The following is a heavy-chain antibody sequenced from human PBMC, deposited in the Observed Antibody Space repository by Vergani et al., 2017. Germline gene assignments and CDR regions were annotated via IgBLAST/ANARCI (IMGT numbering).Heavy chain of an antibody. CDR2: ISSSSSTI. CDR3: ARDRYGDYYFDY. CDR1: LFTFSLSP. J-gene: IGHJ4*02. Sequence: EVQLVESGGGLVQPGGSLRLSSAPSLFTFSLSPLNWVRPAPGKGLYWVSYISSSSSTIYYADSVKGRFTISRDKAKNSLYLQMNSLRAEDTAVYYCARDRYGDYYFDYWGQGTLVTVSS. V-gene: IGHV3-48*01. D-gene: IGHD4-17*01.